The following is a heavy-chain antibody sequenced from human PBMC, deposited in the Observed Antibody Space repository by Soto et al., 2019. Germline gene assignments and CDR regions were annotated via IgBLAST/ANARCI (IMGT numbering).Heavy chain of an antibody. D-gene: IGHD5-12*01. V-gene: IGHV4-31*03. CDR2: IYYSGST. CDR1: GGSISSGGYY. CDR3: ASSPVVATTIVRATGFDF. Sequence: QVQLQESGPGLVKPSQTLSLTCTVSGGSISSGGYYWSWIRQHPGKGLEWIGYIYYSGSTYYNPSLKSRAPIPVDASKNQFSLKLSSVTAAVTAVYYCASSPVVATTIVRATGFDFWGQGTLVTVSS. J-gene: IGHJ4*02.